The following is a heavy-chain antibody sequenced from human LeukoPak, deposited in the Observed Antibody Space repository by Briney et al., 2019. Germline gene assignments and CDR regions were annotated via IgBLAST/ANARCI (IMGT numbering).Heavy chain of an antibody. J-gene: IGHJ4*02. CDR3: AKDSLAAAGPLAY. CDR2: IRYDGSNK. Sequence: GGSLRLSCAASGFTFSNFGMHWVRQAPGKGLEWVAFIRYDGSNKYYAESVKGRFTISRDNSENTQYLQMNSLRGEDTAVYYCAKDSLAAAGPLAYWGQGTLVTVSS. CDR1: GFTFSNFG. V-gene: IGHV3-30*02. D-gene: IGHD6-13*01.